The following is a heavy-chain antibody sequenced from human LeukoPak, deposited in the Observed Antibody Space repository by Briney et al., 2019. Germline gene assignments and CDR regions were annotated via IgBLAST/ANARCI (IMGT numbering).Heavy chain of an antibody. V-gene: IGHV3-7*03. J-gene: IGHJ6*02. Sequence: GGSLRLSCAASGFTFSSYWMSWVRQAPGKGLEWVANIKQDGSETYYVDSVKGRFTTSRDNAKNSLFLQMNSLRAEDTAVYYCAREVFDFWSGYSYGMDVWGQGTTVTVSS. CDR1: GFTFSSYW. CDR3: AREVFDFWSGYSYGMDV. D-gene: IGHD3-3*01. CDR2: IKQDGSET.